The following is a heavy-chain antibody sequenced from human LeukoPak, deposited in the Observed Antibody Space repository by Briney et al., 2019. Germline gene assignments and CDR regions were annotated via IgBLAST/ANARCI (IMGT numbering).Heavy chain of an antibody. Sequence: PGGSLRLSCAASGFTVSSNYMSWVRQAPGKGLGWVAVIYSGGSTYYADSVKGRFTISRHNSKNTLYLQMNSLRAEDTAVYYCARAPLLTGYPGEFDPWGQGTLVTVSS. CDR1: GFTVSSNY. D-gene: IGHD3-9*01. CDR2: IYSGGST. J-gene: IGHJ5*02. CDR3: ARAPLLTGYPGEFDP. V-gene: IGHV3-53*04.